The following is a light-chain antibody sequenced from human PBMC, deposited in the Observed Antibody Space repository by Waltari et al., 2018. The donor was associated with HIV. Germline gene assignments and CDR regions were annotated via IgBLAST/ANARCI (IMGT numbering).Light chain of an antibody. Sequence: PLAQPPSSLSTSIGHPVPITCRASQDISSLLAWYQQQPGKSPKLLIYAASALQSGVSSRFSGSGSGTEFTLTISSLQPEDFAIYFCQQLKSSPMTFGQGTRLETK. CDR2: AAS. CDR3: QQLKSSPMT. J-gene: IGKJ5*01. V-gene: IGKV1-9*01. CDR1: QDISSL.